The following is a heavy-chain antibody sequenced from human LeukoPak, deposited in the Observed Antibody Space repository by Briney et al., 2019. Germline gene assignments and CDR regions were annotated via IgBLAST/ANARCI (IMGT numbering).Heavy chain of an antibody. J-gene: IGHJ2*01. CDR1: GFTFSSYG. V-gene: IGHV3-30*02. Sequence: PGGSLRLSCAASGFTFSSYGMHWVRQAPGKGLEWVAFMHYDGNIKYYADSVKGRFTIPRDISKNTLYLQMSSLRAEDTAVYYCAKDACSGGTCYGGWYCDLWGRGTLVTVSS. CDR3: AKDACSGGTCYGGWYCDL. CDR2: MHYDGNIK. D-gene: IGHD2-15*01.